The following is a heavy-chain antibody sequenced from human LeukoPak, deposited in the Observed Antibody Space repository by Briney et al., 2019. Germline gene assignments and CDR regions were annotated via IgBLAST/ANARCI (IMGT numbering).Heavy chain of an antibody. Sequence: GGSLRLSCAASGFTFSTCAINWVRQAPGKGLDWVSAISGSGSKTFYADSVKGRFTISRDNPKNTLYLQMNSLRPEDTAVYYCVKEPRGYSFSFDIWGQGTMVTVSS. D-gene: IGHD5-18*01. CDR2: ISGSGSKT. V-gene: IGHV3-23*01. CDR3: VKEPRGYSFSFDI. CDR1: GFTFSTCA. J-gene: IGHJ3*02.